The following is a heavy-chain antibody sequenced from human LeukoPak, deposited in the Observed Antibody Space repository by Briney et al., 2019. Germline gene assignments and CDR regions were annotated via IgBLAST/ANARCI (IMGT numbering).Heavy chain of an antibody. V-gene: IGHV3-23*01. CDR2: ISSSGDST. J-gene: IGHJ5*02. CDR1: GGSISNYY. D-gene: IGHD6-13*01. CDR3: AKGYSSSWLYNWFDP. Sequence: TSETLSLTCTVSGGSISNYYWSWIRQPPGKGLEWVSAISSSGDSTYYADSVKGRFTISRDNSKITLYLQMNSLRAEDTAVYYCAKGYSSSWLYNWFDPWGQGTLVTVSS.